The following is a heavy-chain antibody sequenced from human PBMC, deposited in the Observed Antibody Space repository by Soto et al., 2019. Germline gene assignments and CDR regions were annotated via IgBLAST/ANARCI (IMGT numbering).Heavy chain of an antibody. CDR3: ARSSYYDPYHFPP. D-gene: IGHD3-22*01. V-gene: IGHV4-4*02. CDR2: VYRTGST. J-gene: IGHJ5*02. Sequence: SETLSLTCTVSGGSISTSNWWSWVRQPPGKGLEWIGEVYRTGSTNYNPSLESRVTISVDNSKNQFSLKLSSVTAADTAVYYCARSSYYDPYHFPPWGRGPLVTASS. CDR1: GGSISTSNW.